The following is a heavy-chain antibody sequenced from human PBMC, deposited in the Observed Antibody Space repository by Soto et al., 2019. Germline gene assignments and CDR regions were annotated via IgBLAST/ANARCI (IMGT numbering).Heavy chain of an antibody. CDR3: AKDTNDDYYYGMDV. J-gene: IGHJ6*02. V-gene: IGHV3-9*01. Sequence: GGPLRLSCAASGFTFDDFAMHWVRQAPGKGLEWVSGISWNSVNIAYADSVKGRFTISRDNAKKSLYLEMNSLRGEDTALYYCAKDTNDDYYYGMDVWGQGTTVTVSS. D-gene: IGHD1-1*01. CDR2: ISWNSVNI. CDR1: GFTFDDFA.